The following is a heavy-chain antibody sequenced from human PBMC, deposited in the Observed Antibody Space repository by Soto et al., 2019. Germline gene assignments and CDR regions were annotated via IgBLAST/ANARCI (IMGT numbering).Heavy chain of an antibody. J-gene: IGHJ3*02. V-gene: IGHV1-2*04. Sequence: ASVKVSCKASGYTFTSYYMHWVRQAPGQGLEWMGWINPNSGGTNYAQKFQGWVTMTRDTSISTAYMELSRLRSDDTAMYYCARDAAGMATAYAFDIWGQGTMVTVSS. CDR2: INPNSGGT. D-gene: IGHD5-12*01. CDR3: ARDAAGMATAYAFDI. CDR1: GYTFTSYY.